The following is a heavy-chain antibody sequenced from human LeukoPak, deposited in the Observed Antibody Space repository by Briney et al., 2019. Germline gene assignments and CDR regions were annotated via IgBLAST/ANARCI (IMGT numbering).Heavy chain of an antibody. CDR2: IYSSGST. CDR1: GGSINSYY. Sequence: PSETLSLTCTISGGSINSYYWSWIRQPPGKGLEWIGYIYSSGSTNYNPTLKSRVTISVDTSKNQLSLKLRSVTAADTAMYYCTRDLDNWNDAAALGYWGQGTLVTVSS. D-gene: IGHD1-20*01. J-gene: IGHJ4*02. CDR3: TRDLDNWNDAAALGY. V-gene: IGHV4-59*01.